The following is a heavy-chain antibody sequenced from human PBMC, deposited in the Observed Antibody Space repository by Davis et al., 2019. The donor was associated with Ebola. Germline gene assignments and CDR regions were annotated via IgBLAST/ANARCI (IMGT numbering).Heavy chain of an antibody. CDR1: GDSFSAYY. J-gene: IGHJ5*02. D-gene: IGHD5-12*01. Sequence: SETLSLTCAVYGDSFSAYYWAWIRLPPGKGLEWIGEINRRGSTNYNPSLKSRVTISIDTSKNQFSLKLISVTAADTAVYYCARVDIVTTNFFDPWDQGTLVTVSS. CDR3: ARVDIVTTNFFDP. CDR2: INRRGST. V-gene: IGHV4-34*01.